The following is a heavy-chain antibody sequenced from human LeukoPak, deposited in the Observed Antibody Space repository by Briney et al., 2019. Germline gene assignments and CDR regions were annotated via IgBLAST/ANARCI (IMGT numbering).Heavy chain of an antibody. CDR3: ARELYSSGKSLDY. V-gene: IGHV3-48*01. J-gene: IGHJ4*02. Sequence: GGSLRLSCAASGFTFSTYSMNWVRQAPGKGLEWVSYIDSSGTIIYYADSVKGRFTISRDNAKNSLYPQMNSLRVEDTAVYYCARELYSSGKSLDYWGQGTLVTVSS. CDR1: GFTFSTYS. CDR2: IDSSGTII. D-gene: IGHD3-10*01.